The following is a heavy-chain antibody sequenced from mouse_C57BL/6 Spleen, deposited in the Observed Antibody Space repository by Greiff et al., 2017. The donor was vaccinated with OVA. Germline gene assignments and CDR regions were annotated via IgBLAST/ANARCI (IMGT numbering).Heavy chain of an antibody. CDR1: GFTFSDYY. J-gene: IGHJ1*03. CDR2: INYDGSST. D-gene: IGHD2-5*01. Sequence: VESEGGLVQPGSSMKLSCTASGFTFSDYYMAWVRQVPEKGLEWVANINYDGSSTYYLDSLKSRFIISRDNAKNILYLQMSSLKSEDTATYYCARDKSNYNFDVWGTGTTVTVSS. V-gene: IGHV5-16*01. CDR3: ARDKSNYNFDV.